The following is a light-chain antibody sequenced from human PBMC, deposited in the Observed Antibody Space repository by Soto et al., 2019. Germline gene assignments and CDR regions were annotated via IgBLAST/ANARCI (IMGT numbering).Light chain of an antibody. CDR3: SSYTSSNTVV. Sequence: QSALTQPASVSGSPGQSITISCTGSSSDVGGHKYVSWYQQYPGKAPKLMIYEVSNRPSGVSNRFSGSKSGNTASLTISGLQAEDEADYYCSSYTSSNTVVFGGGTKVTVL. V-gene: IGLV2-14*01. J-gene: IGLJ2*01. CDR2: EVS. CDR1: SSDVGGHKY.